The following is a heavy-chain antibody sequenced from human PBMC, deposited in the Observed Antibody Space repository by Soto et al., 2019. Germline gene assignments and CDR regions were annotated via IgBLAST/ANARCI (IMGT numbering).Heavy chain of an antibody. CDR2: IYYSGNT. Sequence: SETLSLTCTVSGGSISSGGSYWGWIRQPPGKGLEWIGYIYYSGNTILNPSLSSRVTLSVDTSKNQLSLNLSSVTAADTAVYYCVRYCSTTKCPFDYWGQGTLVTVSS. CDR3: VRYCSTTKCPFDY. V-gene: IGHV4-30-4*01. J-gene: IGHJ4*02. CDR1: GGSISSGGSY. D-gene: IGHD2-2*01.